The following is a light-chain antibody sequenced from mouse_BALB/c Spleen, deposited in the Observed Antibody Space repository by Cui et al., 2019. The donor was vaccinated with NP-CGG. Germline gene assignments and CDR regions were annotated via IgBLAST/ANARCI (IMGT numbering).Light chain of an antibody. Sequence: QSTVTSESALTTSPGETVTLTCRSSTGAVTTSNYANWVQEKPDHLFTGLISGTNNRAPGVPARFSGSLIGDKAALTITGAQTEDETIYFCALWYSNHWVFGGGTKLTVL. V-gene: IGLV1*01. CDR1: TGAVTTSNY. J-gene: IGLJ1*01. CDR3: ALWYSNHWV. CDR2: GTN.